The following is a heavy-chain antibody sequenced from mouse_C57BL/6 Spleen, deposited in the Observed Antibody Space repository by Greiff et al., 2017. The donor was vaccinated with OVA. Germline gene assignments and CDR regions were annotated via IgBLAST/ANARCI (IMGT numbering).Heavy chain of an antibody. CDR1: GYAFTNYL. CDR3: ARRPYYGSSHWYFDV. D-gene: IGHD1-1*01. V-gene: IGHV1-54*01. CDR2: INPGSGGT. J-gene: IGHJ1*03. Sequence: VQRVESGAELVRPGTSVKVSCKASGYAFTNYLIEWVKQRPGQGLEWIGVINPGSGGTNYNEKFKGKATLTADKSSSTAYMQLSSLTSEDSAVYFCARRPYYGSSHWYFDVWGTGTTVTVSS.